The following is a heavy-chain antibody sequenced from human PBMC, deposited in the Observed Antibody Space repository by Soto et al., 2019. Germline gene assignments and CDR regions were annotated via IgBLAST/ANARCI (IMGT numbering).Heavy chain of an antibody. D-gene: IGHD1-1*01. Sequence: SETLSLTCAVYGGSFSGYYWSWIRQPPGKGLEWIGEINHSGSTNYNPSLKSRVTISVDTSKNQFSLNLSSVTAADTAVYYCARVFGTTGSEFSDYWGQGTLVTVSS. V-gene: IGHV4-34*01. CDR2: INHSGST. CDR3: ARVFGTTGSEFSDY. J-gene: IGHJ4*02. CDR1: GGSFSGYY.